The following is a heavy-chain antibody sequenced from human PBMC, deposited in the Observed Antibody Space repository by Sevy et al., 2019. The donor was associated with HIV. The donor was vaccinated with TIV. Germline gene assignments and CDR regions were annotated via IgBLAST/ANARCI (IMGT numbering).Heavy chain of an antibody. V-gene: IGHV3-30-3*01. CDR1: GFTFSSYA. Sequence: GGSLRLSCAASGFTFSSYAMHWVRQAPGKGLEWVAVISYDGSNKYYADSVKGRFTISRDNSKNTLYLQMNSLRAEDTAVYYCARAIVVVPSLDYWGQETLVTVSS. D-gene: IGHD3-22*01. CDR2: ISYDGSNK. J-gene: IGHJ4*02. CDR3: ARAIVVVPSLDY.